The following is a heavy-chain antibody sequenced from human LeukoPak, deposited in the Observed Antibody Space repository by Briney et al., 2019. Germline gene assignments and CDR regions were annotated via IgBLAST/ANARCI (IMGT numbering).Heavy chain of an antibody. D-gene: IGHD1-26*01. CDR3: ARDSGGSYYTYLAY. V-gene: IGHV4-61*02. Sequence: PSETLSLTCTVSGGSISSGSYYWSWIRQPAGKGLEWIGRIYTSGSTNYNPSLKSRVTMSVDTSNNQLSLNLSSVTAADTAVYYCARDSGGSYYTYLAYWGQGILVTVSS. CDR2: IYTSGST. CDR1: GGSISSGSYY. J-gene: IGHJ4*02.